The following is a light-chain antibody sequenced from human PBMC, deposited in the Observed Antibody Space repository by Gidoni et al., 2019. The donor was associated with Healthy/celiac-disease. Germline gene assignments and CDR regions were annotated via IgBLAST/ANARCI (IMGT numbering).Light chain of an antibody. CDR1: QSVSSSY. J-gene: IGKJ3*01. CDR3: QQYGSSPNT. Sequence: EIVLTPSPGTLSLSPGERATLACRASQSVSSSYLAWYQQKPGQAPRLLIYGASSRATGIPDRFSGSGSGTDFTLTISRLEPEDFAVYYCQQYGSSPNTFXPXTKVDIK. V-gene: IGKV3-20*01. CDR2: GAS.